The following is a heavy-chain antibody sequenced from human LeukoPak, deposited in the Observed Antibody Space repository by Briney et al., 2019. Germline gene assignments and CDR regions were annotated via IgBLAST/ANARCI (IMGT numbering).Heavy chain of an antibody. CDR3: AKVAPYGNYLFHY. V-gene: IGHV3-23*01. CDR1: GFTFSSYG. D-gene: IGHD1-7*01. J-gene: IGHJ4*02. Sequence: PGGSLRLSCAASGFTFSSYGMHWVRQAPGKGLEWVSGISGSGGSTNYADSVKGRFTIARDNSKNTLYLQMNSLGAEDTAVYYCAKVAPYGNYLFHYWGQGTRVTVSS. CDR2: ISGSGGST.